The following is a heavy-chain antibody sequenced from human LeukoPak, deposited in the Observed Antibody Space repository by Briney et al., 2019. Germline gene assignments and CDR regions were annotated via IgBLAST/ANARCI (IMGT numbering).Heavy chain of an antibody. V-gene: IGHV4-34*01. D-gene: IGHD3-10*01. CDR2: INHSGST. CDR3: ARDLPYYGSGSYYPH. CDR1: GGSFSGYY. Sequence: SETLSLTCAVYGGSFSGYYWSWIRQPPGKGLEWIGEINHSGSTNYNPSLKSRVTISVDTSKNQFSLKLSSVTAADTAVYYCARDLPYYGSGSYYPHWGQGTLVTVSS. J-gene: IGHJ4*02.